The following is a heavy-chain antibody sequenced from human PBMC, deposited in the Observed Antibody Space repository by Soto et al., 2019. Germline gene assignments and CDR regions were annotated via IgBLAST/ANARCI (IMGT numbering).Heavy chain of an antibody. CDR3: ARFYCSGDRCYFDY. CDR2: INAGNGNT. V-gene: IGHV1-3*01. D-gene: IGHD2-15*01. CDR1: GYTFTTYA. Sequence: ASVKVSCKASGYTFTTYAMHWVRQAPGQRLEWMGWINAGNGNTKYSQKFQGRVTITRDTSASTAYMELSSLRSENTAVYYCARFYCSGDRCYFDYWGQGTLVTVSS. J-gene: IGHJ4*02.